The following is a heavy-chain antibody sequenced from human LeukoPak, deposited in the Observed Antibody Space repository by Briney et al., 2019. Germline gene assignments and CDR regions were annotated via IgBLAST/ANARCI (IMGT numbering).Heavy chain of an antibody. CDR1: GYTFTSYG. CDR3: VRGAPYCDKSACSSPGHH. Sequence: WASVKVSCKASGYTFTSYGISWVRQAPGQGLEWMGWISAYNGNTNYAQKFLDRVILTRDISSTTAYLELRSLRPDDTAVYFCVRGAPYCDKSACSSPGHHWGQGTLVTVSS. CDR2: ISAYNGNT. J-gene: IGHJ4*02. D-gene: IGHD2-21*01. V-gene: IGHV1-18*01.